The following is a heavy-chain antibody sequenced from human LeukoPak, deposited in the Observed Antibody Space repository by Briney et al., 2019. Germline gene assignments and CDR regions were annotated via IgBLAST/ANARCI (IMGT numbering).Heavy chain of an antibody. CDR2: TTDSGGGT. D-gene: IGHD4-17*01. V-gene: IGHV3-23*01. J-gene: IGHJ6*02. Sequence: PGGSLRLSCAASGFTFRSFAMTWVRQAPGKGLEWVSTTTDSGGGTYYADSVKGRFTISRGNSKNTVYLQMNSLRDEDTAVYFCARVRGIGAYYYYGMDVWGQGTTVTVPS. CDR1: GFTFRSFA. CDR3: ARVRGIGAYYYYGMDV.